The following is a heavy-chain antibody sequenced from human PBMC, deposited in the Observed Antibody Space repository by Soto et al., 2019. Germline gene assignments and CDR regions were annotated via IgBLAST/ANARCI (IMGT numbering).Heavy chain of an antibody. D-gene: IGHD2-15*01. V-gene: IGHV3-7*01. CDR2: IKHDGGET. CDR1: GFTFSNFW. J-gene: IGHJ5*02. CDR3: AREGDCSGGSCYSGLHS. Sequence: EVQLVESGGGLVQPGESLRLSCAASGFTFSNFWMSWVRQAPGKGLEWVANIKHDGGETYYVDSVKGRFTISRDNAKNPXYLQMYSLRAEDKGVYYCAREGDCSGGSCYSGLHSWGQGTLVTVSS.